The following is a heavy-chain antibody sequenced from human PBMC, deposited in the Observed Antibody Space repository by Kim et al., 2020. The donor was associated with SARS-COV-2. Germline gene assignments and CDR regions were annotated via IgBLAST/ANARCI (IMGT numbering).Heavy chain of an antibody. CDR3: AKEEFAPKNAFDV. CDR2: ISSDGSRT. Sequence: GGSLRLSCAASGFTVSSYGMNWVRQAPGKGLEWVAGISSDGSRTYHAESVKGRFTISRDNSKSTIYLQMNSLRDEDAAVYYCAKEEFAPKNAFDVWGQGT. D-gene: IGHD3-10*01. J-gene: IGHJ3*01. V-gene: IGHV3-30*18. CDR1: GFTVSSYG.